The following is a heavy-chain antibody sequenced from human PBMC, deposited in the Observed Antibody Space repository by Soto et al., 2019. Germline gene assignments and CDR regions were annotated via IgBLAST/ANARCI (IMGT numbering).Heavy chain of an antibody. CDR3: ARAKNTMVRGVIRFNWFDP. J-gene: IGHJ5*02. V-gene: IGHV4-34*01. Sequence: SETLSLTCAVYGGSFSGYYWSWIRQPPGKGLEWIGEINHSGSTNYNPSPKSRVTISVDTSKNQFSLKLSSVTAADTAVYYCARAKNTMVRGVIRFNWFDPWGQGTLVTVSS. D-gene: IGHD3-10*01. CDR2: INHSGST. CDR1: GGSFSGYY.